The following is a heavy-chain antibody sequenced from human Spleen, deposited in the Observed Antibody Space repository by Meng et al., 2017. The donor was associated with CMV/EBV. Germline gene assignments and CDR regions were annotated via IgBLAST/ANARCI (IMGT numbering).Heavy chain of an antibody. CDR3: ARGIRGYSYGWGYYFDY. CDR1: GFTFSGYW. Sequence: GESLKISCAASGFTFSGYWMSWVRQAPGKGLEWVSGINWNGGSTGYTDSVKGRFTISRDNAKNSLYLQMNSLRAEDTALYHCARGIRGYSYGWGYYFDYWGQGTLVTVSS. CDR2: INWNGGST. J-gene: IGHJ4*02. D-gene: IGHD5-18*01. V-gene: IGHV3-20*01.